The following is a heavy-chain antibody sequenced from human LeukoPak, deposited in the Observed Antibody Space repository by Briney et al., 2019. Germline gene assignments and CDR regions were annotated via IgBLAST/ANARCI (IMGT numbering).Heavy chain of an antibody. CDR3: ARGPYYLGSSTHSFDY. J-gene: IGHJ4*02. CDR1: GYTFTSYG. Sequence: ASVKVSCKASGYTFTSYGISWVRQAPGQGLEWMGWISAYNGNTNYAQKLQGRVTMTTDTSTSTAYMELRSLRSDDTAVYYCARGPYYLGSSTHSFDYWGQGTLVTVSS. D-gene: IGHD3-16*01. CDR2: ISAYNGNT. V-gene: IGHV1-18*01.